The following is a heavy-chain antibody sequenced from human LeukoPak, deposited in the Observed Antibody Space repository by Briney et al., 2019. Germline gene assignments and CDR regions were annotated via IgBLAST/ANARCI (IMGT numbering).Heavy chain of an antibody. Sequence: ASVKVSCKAFGDTFTGYYTHWVRQAPGQGLEWMGWIDPNSGGTNYAQQSQGRVTMTRDTSISTAYVELTRLRSDDTAVYYCARLAAAGTSYDFWGQGTLVTVSS. CDR2: IDPNSGGT. V-gene: IGHV1-2*02. CDR1: GDTFTGYY. CDR3: ARLAAAGTSYDF. J-gene: IGHJ4*02. D-gene: IGHD6-13*01.